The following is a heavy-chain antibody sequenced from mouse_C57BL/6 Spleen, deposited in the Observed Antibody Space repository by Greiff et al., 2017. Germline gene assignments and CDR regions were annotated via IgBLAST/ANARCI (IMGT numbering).Heavy chain of an antibody. CDR3: ARDGSRRDLDY. CDR1: GFTFSSYA. CDR2: ISDGGSYT. J-gene: IGHJ2*01. V-gene: IGHV5-4*01. Sequence: EVMLVESGGGLVKPGGSLKLSCAASGFTFSSYAMPWVRQTPEKRLEWVATISDGGSYTYYPDNVKGRCTISRDNAKNNLYLQMSHLKSEDTAVYYSARDGSRRDLDYWGQGTTLTVSS.